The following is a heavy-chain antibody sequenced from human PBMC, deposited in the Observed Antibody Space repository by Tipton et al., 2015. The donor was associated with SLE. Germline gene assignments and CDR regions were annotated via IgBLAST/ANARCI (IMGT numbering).Heavy chain of an antibody. CDR2: IYYSGST. CDR3: ARGVAVADAFDI. V-gene: IGHV4-61*01. J-gene: IGHJ3*02. Sequence: TLSLTCTVSGGSVSSGSYYWSWIRQPPGKGLEWIGYIYYSGSTNYNPSLTSRVTISVDTSKNQFSLKLTSVTTADTAVYYCARGVAVADAFDIWGQGTMVTVSS. CDR1: GGSVSSGSYY. D-gene: IGHD6-19*01.